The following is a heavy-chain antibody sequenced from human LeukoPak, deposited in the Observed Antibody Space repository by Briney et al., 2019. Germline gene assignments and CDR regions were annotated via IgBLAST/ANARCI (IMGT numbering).Heavy chain of an antibody. CDR3: ARIPGGDYSGSYYGAAGVFDY. J-gene: IGHJ4*02. V-gene: IGHV4-38-2*02. CDR2: IYHSGST. Sequence: SETLSLTCTVSGYSISSGYYWGWIRQPPGKGLEWIGSIYHSGSTYYNPSLKSRVTISVDTSKNQFSLKLSSVTAADTAVYYCARIPGGDYSGSYYGAAGVFDYWGQGTLVTVSS. D-gene: IGHD1-26*01. CDR1: GYSISSGYY.